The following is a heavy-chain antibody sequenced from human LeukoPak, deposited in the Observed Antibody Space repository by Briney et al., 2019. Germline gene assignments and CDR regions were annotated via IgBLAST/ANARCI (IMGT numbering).Heavy chain of an antibody. Sequence: SXTLSLTCAVSGYSISSGYYWGWIRPPPGKGLEWIGIIYHSCSTYYTPSLKSRVTISVDTSKHQFSLKLSSVTAADTAVYYCARVFPTGHYYYMDVWGKGTTVTVSS. D-gene: IGHD1-1*01. J-gene: IGHJ6*03. V-gene: IGHV4-38-2*01. CDR1: GYSISSGYY. CDR3: ARVFPTGHYYYMDV. CDR2: IYHSCST.